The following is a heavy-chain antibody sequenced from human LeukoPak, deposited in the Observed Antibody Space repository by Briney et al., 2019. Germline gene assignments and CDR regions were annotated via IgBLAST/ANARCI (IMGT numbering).Heavy chain of an antibody. J-gene: IGHJ4*02. CDR3: ARSPTKRVPEDY. CDR1: GGSISSSSYY. Sequence: SETLSLTCTVSGGSISSSSYYWGWIRQPPGKGLEWIGSIYYSGSTYYSPSLKSRVTISVDKSKSQFSLRLTSVTAADTAVYYCARSPTKRVPEDYWGQGTLVTVSS. V-gene: IGHV4-39*07. D-gene: IGHD2-2*01. CDR2: IYYSGST.